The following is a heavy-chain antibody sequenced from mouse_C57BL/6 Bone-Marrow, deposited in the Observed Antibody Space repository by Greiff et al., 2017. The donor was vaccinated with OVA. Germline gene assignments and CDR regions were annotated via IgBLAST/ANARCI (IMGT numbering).Heavy chain of an antibody. Sequence: EVQLVESGGGLVQPGGSLSLSCAASGFTFTDYYMSWVRQPPGKALEWLGFIRNKANGYTTEYSASVKGRFTISRDNSQSILYLQMNALRAEDIATYYCAIYINGNWYFDVWGTGTTVTVSS. CDR3: AIYINGNWYFDV. CDR1: GFTFTDYY. D-gene: IGHD2-1*01. V-gene: IGHV7-3*01. J-gene: IGHJ1*03. CDR2: IRNKANGYTT.